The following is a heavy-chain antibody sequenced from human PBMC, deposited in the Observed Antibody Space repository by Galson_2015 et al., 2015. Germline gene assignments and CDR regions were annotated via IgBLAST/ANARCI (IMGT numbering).Heavy chain of an antibody. V-gene: IGHV4-59*01. CDR1: GDSIATNY. D-gene: IGHD2-21*01. CDR3: ARSADTYQWFDS. Sequence: SETLSLTCSVSGDSIATNYWSWIRQVPGRGLEWIGYMYNGGSTDYNPSLESRVTISADTSKNQFSLKLRYATTADTAIYYCARSADTYQWFDSLGHGVLVTVS. CDR2: MYNGGST. J-gene: IGHJ5*01.